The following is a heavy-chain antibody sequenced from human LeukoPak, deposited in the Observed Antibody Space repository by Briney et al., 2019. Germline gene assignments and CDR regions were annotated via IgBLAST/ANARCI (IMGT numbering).Heavy chain of an antibody. D-gene: IGHD3-10*01. CDR2: IYYSGST. CDR1: GGSVSSYY. J-gene: IGHJ5*02. V-gene: IGHV4-59*02. Sequence: SETLSLTCTVSGGSVSSYYWSWIRQPPGKGLEWIGYIYYSGSTNYNPSLKSRVTISVDTSKNQFSLKLSSVTAADTAVYYCAKEPDLWFGVTNWFDPWGQGTLVTVSS. CDR3: AKEPDLWFGVTNWFDP.